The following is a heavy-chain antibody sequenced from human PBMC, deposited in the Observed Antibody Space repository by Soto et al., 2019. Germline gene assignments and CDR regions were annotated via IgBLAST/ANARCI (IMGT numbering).Heavy chain of an antibody. J-gene: IGHJ3*02. CDR1: GYTFTSYG. D-gene: IGHD6-13*01. Sequence: ASVKVSCKASGYTFTSYGISWVRQAPGQGLEWMGWISAYNGNTNYAQKLQGRVTMTTDTSTSTAYMELRSLRSDDTAVYDCATDLSWAGAYAFDIWGQGTMVTVSS. V-gene: IGHV1-18*04. CDR3: ATDLSWAGAYAFDI. CDR2: ISAYNGNT.